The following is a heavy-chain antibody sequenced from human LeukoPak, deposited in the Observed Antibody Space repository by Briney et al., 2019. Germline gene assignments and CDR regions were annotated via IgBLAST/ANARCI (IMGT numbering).Heavy chain of an antibody. V-gene: IGHV4-4*07. Sequence: SETLSLTCTVSGGSISSYYWSWIRQPAGKGLEWIGRIYISGSTNYNPSLKSRVTMSVDTSKNQFSLKLSSVTAADTAVYYCARDRGPWNDDGFDYWGQGTLVTVSS. CDR2: IYISGST. J-gene: IGHJ4*02. CDR1: GGSISSYY. D-gene: IGHD1-1*01. CDR3: ARDRGPWNDDGFDY.